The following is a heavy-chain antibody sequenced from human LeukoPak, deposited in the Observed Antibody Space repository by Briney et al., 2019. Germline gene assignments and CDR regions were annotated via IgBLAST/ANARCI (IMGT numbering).Heavy chain of an antibody. CDR2: ISGSGGST. CDR1: GFTFSSYA. CDR3: AKDVGYCSGGSCYEYFQH. Sequence: PGGSLRLSCAASGFTFSSYATSWVRQAPGKGLEWVSAISGSGGSTYYADSVKGRFTISRDNSKNTLYLQMNSLRAEDTAVYYCAKDVGYCSGGSCYEYFQHWGQGTLVTVSS. V-gene: IGHV3-23*01. J-gene: IGHJ1*01. D-gene: IGHD2-15*01.